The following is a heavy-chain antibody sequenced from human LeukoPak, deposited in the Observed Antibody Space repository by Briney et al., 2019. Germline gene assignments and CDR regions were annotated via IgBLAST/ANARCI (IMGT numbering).Heavy chain of an antibody. V-gene: IGHV3-74*01. D-gene: IGHD5-18*01. CDR2: INSDGSRT. CDR3: ARVITGSTYGQFDF. CDR1: GFTFSDYW. J-gene: IGHJ4*02. Sequence: GGSLRLSCTASGFTFSDYWMHWVRQAPGKGLVWVSRINSDGSRTNYADCVKGRFTISRDSAKNTVFLQMNSLTAEDAAVYYCARVITGSTYGQFDFWGQGALATVSS.